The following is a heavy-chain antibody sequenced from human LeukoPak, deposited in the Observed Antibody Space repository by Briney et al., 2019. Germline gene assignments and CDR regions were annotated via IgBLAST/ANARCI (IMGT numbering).Heavy chain of an antibody. V-gene: IGHV3-21*01. CDR1: GFTFSSYS. J-gene: IGHJ4*02. Sequence: GGSLRLSCAASGFTFSSYSMNWVRQAPGKGLEWVSSISSSSSYIYYADSVKGRFTISRDNAKNSLYLQMNSLRAEDTAVYYCARDLEIVVVPATKTGKRRLSFDYWGQGTLVTVSS. D-gene: IGHD2-2*03. CDR3: ARDLEIVVVPATKTGKRRLSFDY. CDR2: ISSSSSYI.